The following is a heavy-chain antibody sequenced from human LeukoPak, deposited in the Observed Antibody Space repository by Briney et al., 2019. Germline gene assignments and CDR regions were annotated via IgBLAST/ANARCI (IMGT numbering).Heavy chain of an antibody. CDR3: ARSRVWSDYWGYFDY. CDR2: IYSTGNT. J-gene: IGHJ4*02. D-gene: IGHD3-3*01. CDR1: GGSISSSSNY. V-gene: IGHV4-39*07. Sequence: SSETLSLTCTVSGGSISSSSNYWGWIRQPPGKGLEWIGTIYSTGNTYYNPSLKSRLTISVDTSKNQFSLKLRAVTAADTAVYYCARSRVWSDYWGYFDYWGQGTLVTVSS.